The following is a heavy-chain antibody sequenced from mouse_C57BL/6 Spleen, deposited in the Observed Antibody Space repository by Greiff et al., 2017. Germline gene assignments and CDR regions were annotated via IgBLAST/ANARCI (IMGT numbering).Heavy chain of an antibody. J-gene: IGHJ4*01. V-gene: IGHV1-59*01. CDR3: ANNWGLCEMDY. CDR1: GYTFTGYW. CDR2: IDPSDSYT. Sequence: QVQLQQPGAELVRPGTSVKLSCKASGYTFTGYWMHWVKQRPGQGLEWIGVIDPSDSYTNYNQKFKGKATLTVETSSSTAYMQLSSLASGDSAVYFCANNWGLCEMDYWGQRTSVTVSS. D-gene: IGHD4-1*02.